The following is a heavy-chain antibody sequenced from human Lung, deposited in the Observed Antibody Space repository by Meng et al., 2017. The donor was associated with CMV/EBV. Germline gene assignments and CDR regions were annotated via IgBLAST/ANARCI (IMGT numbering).Heavy chain of an antibody. CDR1: TYTFTGYY. CDR3: AREGRRSGYDNWFDP. Sequence: STYTFTGYYIHWVRQAPGQGLEWMGWINPNSGDTNYAQKFQGGVIMTRDTSISTAYMELSRLTSDDTAVYYCAREGRRSGYDNWFDPWGQGTLVTVSS. D-gene: IGHD3-22*01. CDR2: INPNSGDT. V-gene: IGHV1-2*02. J-gene: IGHJ5*02.